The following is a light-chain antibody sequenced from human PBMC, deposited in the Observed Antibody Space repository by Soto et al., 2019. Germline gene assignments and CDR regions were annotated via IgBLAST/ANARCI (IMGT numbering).Light chain of an antibody. V-gene: IGKV3-11*01. CDR2: DAS. J-gene: IGKJ2*01. Sequence: EIVLTQSTATLSLSPGERATLSCRASQSVSSYLAWYQQKPGQAPRLLIYDASNRATSIPARFSGSRSGTDVPLTISSIEPEDSAVYYCQQRSNWPPYTCGQGTKLEIK. CDR3: QQRSNWPPYT. CDR1: QSVSSY.